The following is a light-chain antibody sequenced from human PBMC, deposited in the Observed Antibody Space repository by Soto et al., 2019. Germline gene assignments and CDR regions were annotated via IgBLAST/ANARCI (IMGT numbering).Light chain of an antibody. CDR3: HQYNSYPSS. CDR1: PSLNSW. CDR2: DAS. J-gene: IGKJ1*01. V-gene: IGKV1-5*01. Sequence: DIQMTQSPSTPPASVGDRVTITCRARPSLNSWLAWYQQEPGKAPKLLIYDASSLESGVPSRSSGSRAGTDFTLNNSSLQPDDFPTDYCHQYNSYPSSFGHGTKV.